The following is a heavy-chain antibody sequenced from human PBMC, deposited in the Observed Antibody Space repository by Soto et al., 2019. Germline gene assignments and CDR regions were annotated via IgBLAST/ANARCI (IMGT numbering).Heavy chain of an antibody. CDR2: INHSGST. V-gene: IGHV4-34*01. D-gene: IGHD4-17*01. CDR1: GGSFSGYY. Sequence: QVQLQQWGAGLLKPSETLPLTCAVYGGSFSGYYWSWIRQPPGKGLEWIGEINHSGSTNYNPSLKSRVTISVDTSKNQFSLKLSSVTAADTAVYYCARDPREITVTIGWFDPWGQGTLVTVSS. CDR3: ARDPREITVTIGWFDP. J-gene: IGHJ5*02.